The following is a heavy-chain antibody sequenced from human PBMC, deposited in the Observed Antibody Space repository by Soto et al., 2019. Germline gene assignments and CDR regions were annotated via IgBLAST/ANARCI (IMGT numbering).Heavy chain of an antibody. CDR1: GFTFSSYA. D-gene: IGHD6-19*01. Sequence: SGGSLRLSCAASGFTFSSYAMSWVRQAPGKGLEWVSAISGSGGSTYYADSVKGRFTISRDNSKNTLYLQMNSLRAEDTAVYYCAKELSFSSGWTEFDYWGQGTLVTVSS. V-gene: IGHV3-23*01. CDR2: ISGSGGST. CDR3: AKELSFSSGWTEFDY. J-gene: IGHJ4*02.